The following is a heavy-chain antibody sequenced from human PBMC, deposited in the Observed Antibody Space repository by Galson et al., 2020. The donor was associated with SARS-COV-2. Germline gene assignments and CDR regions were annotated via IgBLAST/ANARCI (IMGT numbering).Heavy chain of an antibody. CDR1: GFTFSNYG. V-gene: IGHV3-30*18. Sequence: GGSLRLSCAASGFTFSNYGMNWVRQPPGKGLEWVAIISYGGRSTYYADSVKGRFTISRDNSKSTVYLQMDSLRAEDTAVYYCVKDLRYDVLSGRNEFDQWGQGTQVTVYS. J-gene: IGHJ4*02. CDR2: ISYGGRST. CDR3: VKDLRYDVLSGRNEFDQ. D-gene: IGHD3-9*01.